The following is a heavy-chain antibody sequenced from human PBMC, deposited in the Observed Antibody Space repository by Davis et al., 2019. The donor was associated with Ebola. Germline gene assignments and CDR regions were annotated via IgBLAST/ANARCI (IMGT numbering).Heavy chain of an antibody. Sequence: GESPKVSCKGSGYSFTSYWISWVRQMPGKGLEWMGRIDPSDSYTNYSPSFQGHVTISADKSISTAYLQWSSLKASDTAIYYCARGRYCSGGSCYSNPTDYWGQGTLLTVSS. J-gene: IGHJ4*02. CDR2: IDPSDSYT. V-gene: IGHV5-10-1*01. CDR3: ARGRYCSGGSCYSNPTDY. CDR1: GYSFTSYW. D-gene: IGHD2-15*01.